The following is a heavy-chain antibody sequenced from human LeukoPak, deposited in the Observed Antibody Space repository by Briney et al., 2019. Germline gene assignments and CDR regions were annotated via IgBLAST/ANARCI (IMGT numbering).Heavy chain of an antibody. J-gene: IGHJ4*02. Sequence: PGGSLRLSCVASGFSFRSVWMSWVHQTPERGLEWVATMKPDGSNTYYVDSVRGRFTISRDNAKNSLYLQMNSLRSEDTGIYYCMRDTSAYWGQGTLVTVSS. CDR3: MRDTSAY. V-gene: IGHV3-7*01. CDR1: GFSFRSVW. CDR2: MKPDGSNT. D-gene: IGHD1-26*01.